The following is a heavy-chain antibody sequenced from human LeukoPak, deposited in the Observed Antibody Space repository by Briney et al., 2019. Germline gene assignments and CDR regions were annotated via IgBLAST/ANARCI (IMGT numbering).Heavy chain of an antibody. CDR3: AREIPVYCSGGSCYL. Sequence: ASAKVSCKASGYTFTGYYMHWVRQAPGQGLEWMGWINPNSGGTNYAQKFQGRVTMTRDTSISTAYMELSRLRSDDTAVYYCAREIPVYCSGGSCYLWGQGTLVTVSS. D-gene: IGHD2-15*01. CDR2: INPNSGGT. J-gene: IGHJ4*02. CDR1: GYTFTGYY. V-gene: IGHV1-2*02.